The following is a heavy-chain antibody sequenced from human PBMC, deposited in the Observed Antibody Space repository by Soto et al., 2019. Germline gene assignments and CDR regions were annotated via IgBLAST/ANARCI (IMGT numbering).Heavy chain of an antibody. CDR2: IIPIFGTA. CDR3: ARDRYMGRGVIVVPSHWFDP. Sequence: QVQLVQSGAEVKKPGSSVKVSCKASGGTFSSSAIRWVRQAPGQGLEWMGGIIPIFGTANYAQKFQGSVTITADESTSTAYMELSSLRSEATAVYYGARDRYMGRGVIVVPSHWFDPWGQGTLVTVSS. CDR1: GGTFSSSA. D-gene: IGHD3-10*01. V-gene: IGHV1-69*01. J-gene: IGHJ5*02.